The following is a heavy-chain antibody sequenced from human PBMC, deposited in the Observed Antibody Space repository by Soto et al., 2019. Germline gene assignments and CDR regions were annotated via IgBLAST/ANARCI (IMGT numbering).Heavy chain of an antibody. J-gene: IGHJ6*02. Sequence: ASVKVSCKASGYTFNRYYMHWVRQAPGPGLEWMGWISPHTGGTTYAQKLQGRVTMTRDTSVSTAFMELSRLGSDDTAVYYCARASQMVSNSYYHPMDVWGQGTTVTVSS. D-gene: IGHD5-18*01. CDR3: ARASQMVSNSYYHPMDV. V-gene: IGHV1-2*02. CDR1: GYTFNRYY. CDR2: ISPHTGGT.